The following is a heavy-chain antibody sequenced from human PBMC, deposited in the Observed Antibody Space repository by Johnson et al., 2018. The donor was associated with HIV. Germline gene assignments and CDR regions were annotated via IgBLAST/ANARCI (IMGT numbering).Heavy chain of an antibody. CDR1: GFTFSSYG. V-gene: IGHV3-33*01. CDR2: IWYDGSKK. CDR3: ALSTRWSIAFDI. J-gene: IGHJ3*02. Sequence: QVQLVESGGGVVQPGRSLRLSCAASGFTFSSYGMHWVRQAPGKGLEWVAVIWYDGSKKYYADSVKGRFPISRDNSKNTLYLQLNSLRADDTAMYYCALSTRWSIAFDIWGQGTMVTVSS. D-gene: IGHD6-13*01.